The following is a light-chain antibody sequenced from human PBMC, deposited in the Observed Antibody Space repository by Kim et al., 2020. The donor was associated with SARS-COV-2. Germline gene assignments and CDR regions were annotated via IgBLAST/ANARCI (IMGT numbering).Light chain of an antibody. Sequence: DIVMTQFPDSLAVSLGERATINCKSSQSVLYSSNKKNYLAWYQQKPGQPPKLLIYWASTRESGVPDRFSGSGSGTDSTLTISSLQAEDVAIYYCQQYYSSPGFTFGPGTKVDIK. CDR2: WAS. CDR1: QSVLYSSNKKNY. V-gene: IGKV4-1*01. CDR3: QQYYSSPGFT. J-gene: IGKJ3*01.